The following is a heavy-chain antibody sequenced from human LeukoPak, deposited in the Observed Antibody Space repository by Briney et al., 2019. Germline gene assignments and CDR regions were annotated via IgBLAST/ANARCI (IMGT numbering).Heavy chain of an antibody. CDR1: GFTFSSYG. Sequence: GSLRLSCAASGFTFSSYGMNWVRQAPGKGLEWVSSITSTSSYINYVDSVKGRFTISRDNAKNSVFLQMNSLRAEDTAVYYCARAVGGDNDLWGQGTLVTVSS. V-gene: IGHV3-21*01. D-gene: IGHD4-17*01. CDR2: ITSTSSYI. J-gene: IGHJ4*02. CDR3: ARAVGGDNDL.